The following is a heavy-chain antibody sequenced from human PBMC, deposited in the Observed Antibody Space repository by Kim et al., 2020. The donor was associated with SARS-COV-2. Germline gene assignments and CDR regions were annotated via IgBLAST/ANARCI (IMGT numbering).Heavy chain of an antibody. CDR2: IYYSGST. CDR1: GGSISSYY. D-gene: IGHD3-16*02. J-gene: IGHJ4*02. V-gene: IGHV4-59*08. Sequence: SETLSLTCTVSGGSISSYYWSWIRQPPRKGLEWIGYIYYSGSTNYNPSLKTRVTISVDTSKNQFSLKLSSVTAPDTAVYYCARHRFGGVIGDFDYWGQGT. CDR3: ARHRFGGVIGDFDY.